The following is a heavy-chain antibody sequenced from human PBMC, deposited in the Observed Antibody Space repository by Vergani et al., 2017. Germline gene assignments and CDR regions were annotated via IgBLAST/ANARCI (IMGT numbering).Heavy chain of an antibody. D-gene: IGHD2-2*01. V-gene: IGHV4-61*02. J-gene: IGHJ3*02. Sequence: QVQLQESGPGLVKPSQTLSLTCTVSGDSISSGSPFWIWIRQPAGKELEWIGSVYTSGTTHYNPSLKSRVTISLDTSKNQFSLKLTSVTAADTAVYYCARRCSTTCSTMGRAAFDIWGQGTMVTVSS. CDR3: ARRCSTTCSTMGRAAFDI. CDR2: VYTSGTT. CDR1: GDSISSGSPF.